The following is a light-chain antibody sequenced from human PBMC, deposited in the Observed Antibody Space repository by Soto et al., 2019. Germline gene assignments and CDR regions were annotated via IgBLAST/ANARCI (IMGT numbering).Light chain of an antibody. J-gene: IGLJ3*02. CDR2: EAT. Sequence: QSALTQPASVSGSPGQSITVSCTGTSSDVGSHVLVSWYQQHPGKAPKLVIYEATRRPSGVSDRFSGSKSGNTASLTISGLQLEDEADYFCSSYERGGLWVFGGGTTVTVL. CDR1: SSDVGSHVL. V-gene: IGLV2-23*01. CDR3: SSYERGGLWV.